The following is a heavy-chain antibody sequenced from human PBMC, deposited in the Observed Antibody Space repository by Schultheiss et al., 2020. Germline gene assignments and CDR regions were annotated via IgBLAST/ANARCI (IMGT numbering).Heavy chain of an antibody. CDR3: ASQTYYYDSSGYYPNSKFDY. D-gene: IGHD3-22*01. CDR1: GGSISSNSDY. Sequence: SETLSLTCTVSGGSISSNSDYWGWIRQPPGKGLEWIGSIYYSGSTNYNPSLKSRVTISVDTSKNQFSLRLSSVTAADTAVYYCASQTYYYDSSGYYPNSKFDYWGQGALVTVYS. CDR2: IYYSGST. V-gene: IGHV4-39*07. J-gene: IGHJ4*02.